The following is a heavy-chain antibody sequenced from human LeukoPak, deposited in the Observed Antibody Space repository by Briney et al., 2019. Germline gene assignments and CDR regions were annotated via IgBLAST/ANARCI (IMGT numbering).Heavy chain of an antibody. V-gene: IGHV4-34*01. CDR2: INHSGST. CDR3: ARGLQQLVYYYYYYYMDV. Sequence: PSETLSLTCAVYGGSFSGYYWSWIRQPPGKGLEWIGEINHSGSTNYNPSLKSRVTISVDTSENQFSLKLSSVTAADTAVYYCARGLQQLVYYYYYYYMDVWGKGTTVTVSS. D-gene: IGHD6-13*01. CDR1: GGSFSGYY. J-gene: IGHJ6*03.